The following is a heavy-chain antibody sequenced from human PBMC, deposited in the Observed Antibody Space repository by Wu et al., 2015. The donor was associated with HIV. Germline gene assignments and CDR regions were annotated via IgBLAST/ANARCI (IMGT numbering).Heavy chain of an antibody. J-gene: IGHJ6*03. Sequence: EVQLVQSGPDVKAPGTSMKVSCRTSGFAFINYYISWVQQAPGKGLRWMGFVDPENGQTMYAEKFRRRVTITADRSTDTAYMELARLTPEDTAIYYCARGRGGSWEYKNYYYYYMDVWGKGTTVTVSS. CDR2: VDPENGQT. D-gene: IGHD1-26*01. V-gene: IGHV1-69-2*01. CDR1: GFAFINYY. CDR3: ARGRGGSWEYKNYYYYYMDV.